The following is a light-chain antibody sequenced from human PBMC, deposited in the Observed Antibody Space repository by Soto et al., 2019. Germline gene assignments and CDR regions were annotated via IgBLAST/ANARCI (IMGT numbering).Light chain of an antibody. CDR2: GGS. CDR3: QHYGSSVFT. J-gene: IGKJ3*01. CDR1: QSINTN. V-gene: IGKV3-20*01. Sequence: DIVMTQSPATLSVSPGERATLSCRASQSINTNLVWYQQKPGQAPRLLIYGGSSRATGIPDRFSGSGSGTDFTLTISRLAPEDVAVYYCQHYGSSVFTFGPGTKVDIK.